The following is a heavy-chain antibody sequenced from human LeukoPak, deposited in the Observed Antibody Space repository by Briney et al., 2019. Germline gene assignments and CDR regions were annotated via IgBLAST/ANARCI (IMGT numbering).Heavy chain of an antibody. Sequence: ASVKVSCKASGYTFTGYYMHWVRQAPGQGLEWMGRINPNSGGTNYAQKFQGRVTMTRDTSISTAYMELSRLRSDDTAVYYCAWVSPYYYDSSGYSGRRTYYFDYWGQGTLVTVSS. V-gene: IGHV1-2*06. J-gene: IGHJ4*02. CDR2: INPNSGGT. D-gene: IGHD3-22*01. CDR1: GYTFTGYY. CDR3: AWVSPYYYDSSGYSGRRTYYFDY.